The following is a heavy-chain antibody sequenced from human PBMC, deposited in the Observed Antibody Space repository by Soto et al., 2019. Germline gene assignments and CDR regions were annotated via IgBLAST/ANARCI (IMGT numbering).Heavy chain of an antibody. J-gene: IGHJ4*02. D-gene: IGHD6-19*01. CDR1: GFTFSIYG. V-gene: IGHV3-30*18. CDR2: ISYDGSNK. CDR3: AKDGAQWLGETNFDY. Sequence: GGSLRLSCAASGFTFSIYGMHWVRQAQGKGLEWVAVISYDGSNKYYADSVKGRFTISRDNSKNTLYLQMNSLRAEDTAVYYCAKDGAQWLGETNFDYWGQGTLVTVSS.